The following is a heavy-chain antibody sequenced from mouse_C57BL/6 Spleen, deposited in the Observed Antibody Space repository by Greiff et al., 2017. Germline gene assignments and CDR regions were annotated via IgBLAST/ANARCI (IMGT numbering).Heavy chain of an antibody. CDR1: GYTFTSYW. CDR2: IDPSDSYT. Sequence: VQLQQPGAELVKPGASVKLSCKASGYTFTSYWMQWVKQRPGQGLEWIGEIDPSDSYTNYNQKFKGQATLTVDTSSSTAYMQLSSLTSEDSAVYYCASGGTTVVATRYFDVWGTGTTVTVSS. D-gene: IGHD1-1*01. V-gene: IGHV1-50*01. CDR3: ASGGTTVVATRYFDV. J-gene: IGHJ1*03.